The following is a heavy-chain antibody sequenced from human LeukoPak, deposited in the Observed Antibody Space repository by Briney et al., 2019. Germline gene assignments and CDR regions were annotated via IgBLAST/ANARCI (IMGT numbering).Heavy chain of an antibody. CDR3: ASERSGYSSYFDY. D-gene: IGHD6-13*01. Sequence: GGSLRLSCAASGFTFSSYAMHWVRQAPGKGLEWVSVIYSGGSTYYADSVKGRFTISRDNSKNTLYLQMNSLRAEDTAVYYCASERSGYSSYFDYWGQGTLVTVSS. CDR2: IYSGGST. J-gene: IGHJ4*02. CDR1: GFTFSSYA. V-gene: IGHV3-66*01.